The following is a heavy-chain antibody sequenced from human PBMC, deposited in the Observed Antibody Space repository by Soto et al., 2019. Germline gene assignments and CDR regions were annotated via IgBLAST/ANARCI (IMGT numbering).Heavy chain of an antibody. CDR3: AKDLEDIVVVVAATLGY. CDR2: ISGSGGST. V-gene: IGHV3-23*01. J-gene: IGHJ4*02. CDR1: GFTFSSYA. D-gene: IGHD2-15*01. Sequence: GGSLRLSCAASGFTFSSYAMSWVRQAPGKGLEWVSAISGSGGSTYYADSVKGRFTISRDNSKNTLYLQMNSLRAEDTAVYYCAKDLEDIVVVVAATLGYWGQGTLVNV.